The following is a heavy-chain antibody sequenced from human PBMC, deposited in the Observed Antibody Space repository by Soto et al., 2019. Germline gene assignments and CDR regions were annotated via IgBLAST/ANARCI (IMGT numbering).Heavy chain of an antibody. V-gene: IGHV3-11*01. Sequence: GGSLRLSCAASGFTFSDYYMSWIRQAPGKGLEWVSYISSSVSTIYYADSVKGRFTISRDNAKNSLYLQMNSLRAEDTAVYYCARYGKGSNSWVISFDFWGQGTLVTVSS. J-gene: IGHJ4*01. D-gene: IGHD6-13*01. CDR1: GFTFSDYY. CDR3: ARYGKGSNSWVISFDF. CDR2: ISSSVSTI.